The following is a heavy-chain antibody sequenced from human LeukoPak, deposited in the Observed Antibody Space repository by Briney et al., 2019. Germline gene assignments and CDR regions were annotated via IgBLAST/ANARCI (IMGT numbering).Heavy chain of an antibody. J-gene: IGHJ5*02. D-gene: IGHD3-10*01. CDR2: INHSGST. V-gene: IGHV4-34*01. CDR1: GGSFSGYY. Sequence: TASETLSLTCAVYGGSFSGYYWSWIRQPPGKGLGWIGEINHSGSTNYNPCLKSRVTISVDTSKNQFSLKLSSVTAADTAVYCCASLHYGPRRSFYNWFDPWGQGTLVTVSS. CDR3: ASLHYGPRRSFYNWFDP.